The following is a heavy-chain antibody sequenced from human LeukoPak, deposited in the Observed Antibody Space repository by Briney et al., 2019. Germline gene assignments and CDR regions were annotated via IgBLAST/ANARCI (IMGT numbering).Heavy chain of an antibody. Sequence: SGPTLVNPTQTLTLTCTFSGFSLSTSGMCVSWIRQPPGKGLEWIGEINHSGSTNYNPSLKSRVTISVDTSKNQFSLKLSSVTAADTAVYYCARVLVYSYGLYYFDYWGQGTLVTVSS. D-gene: IGHD5-18*01. V-gene: IGHV4-39*07. CDR3: ARVLVYSYGLYYFDY. CDR2: INHSGST. J-gene: IGHJ4*02. CDR1: GFSLSTSGM.